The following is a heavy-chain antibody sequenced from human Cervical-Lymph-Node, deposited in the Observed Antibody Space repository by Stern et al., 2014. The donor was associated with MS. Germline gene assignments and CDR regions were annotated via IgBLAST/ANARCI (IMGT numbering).Heavy chain of an antibody. V-gene: IGHV1-18*01. D-gene: IGHD1-14*01. J-gene: IGHJ5*02. CDR2: ISAYNVNT. CDR1: GFALTSAG. Sequence: QDQLVQSGAALKKPGASVKVSCKASGFALTSAGISWVRQAPGQGLEWMGCISAYNVNTNYAQRFQDRVNMTTDTSTSTAYMELRSLRSDDTAVYYCARHSIKGYNCFDTWGQGTLVTVSS. CDR3: ARHSIKGYNCFDT.